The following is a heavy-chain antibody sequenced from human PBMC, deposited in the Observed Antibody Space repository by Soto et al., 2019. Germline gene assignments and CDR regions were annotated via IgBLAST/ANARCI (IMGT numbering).Heavy chain of an antibody. D-gene: IGHD6-6*01. CDR1: GYTFTAYF. J-gene: IGHJ4*02. CDR3: ARIHTYSVSSPLDY. CDR2: INPNSGGT. Sequence: RASVKVSCKASGYTFTAYFIHWVRRAPGQGLQWMGWINPNSGGTKYPRTFQGRVTMTRDTSISTAYMELNRLTSDDTAVFFCARIHTYSVSSPLDYWGQGTLATVSS. V-gene: IGHV1-2*02.